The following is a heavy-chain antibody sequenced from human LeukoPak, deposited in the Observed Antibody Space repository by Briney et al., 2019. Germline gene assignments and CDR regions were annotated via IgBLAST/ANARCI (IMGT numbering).Heavy chain of an antibody. CDR3: ARDGVVLWLGDSYGMDV. CDR2: ISYDGSNK. J-gene: IGHJ6*02. Sequence: GGSLRLSCAASGFTFSSYAMHWVRQAPGKGLEWVAVISYDGSNKYYADSVKGRFTISRDNSKNTLYLQMNSLRAEDTAVYYCARDGVVLWLGDSYGMDVWGQGTTVTVSS. D-gene: IGHD3-10*01. CDR1: GFTFSSYA. V-gene: IGHV3-30-3*01.